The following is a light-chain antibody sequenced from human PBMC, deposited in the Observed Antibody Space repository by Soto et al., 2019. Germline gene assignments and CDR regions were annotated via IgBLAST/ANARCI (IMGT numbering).Light chain of an antibody. CDR2: ASS. J-gene: IGKJ2*01. CDR3: QQYHDWPPST. V-gene: IGKV3D-15*01. Sequence: IVMTQSPATLSASLRERVTLSCRASQSVRKDLAWYQQKPGQAPRILIYASSARSTGVPDRFSGSGSGTDFTLIISSLQSDDFGVYYCQQYHDWPPSTFGQGTNLEI. CDR1: QSVRKD.